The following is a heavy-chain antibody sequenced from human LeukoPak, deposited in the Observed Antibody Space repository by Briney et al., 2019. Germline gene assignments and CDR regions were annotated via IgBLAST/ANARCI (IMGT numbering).Heavy chain of an antibody. V-gene: IGHV3-23*01. D-gene: IGHD2-15*01. Sequence: GGSLRLSCAASGFTFSSYAMSWVRQAPGKGLEWVSSISGTGRTTYYADSVKGRFPISRDNSKKMVYLQLNSLRAEDTAIYYCASNREVVGAAIYWGQGIMATVSS. CDR2: ISGTGRTT. J-gene: IGHJ4*02. CDR1: GFTFSSYA. CDR3: ASNREVVGAAIY.